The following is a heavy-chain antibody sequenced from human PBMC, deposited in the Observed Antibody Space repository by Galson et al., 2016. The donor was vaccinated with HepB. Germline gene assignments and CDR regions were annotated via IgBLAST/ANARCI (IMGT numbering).Heavy chain of an antibody. CDR2: NYYVGNT. J-gene: IGHJ5*02. CDR3: ARHGHSGWYGWFAP. V-gene: IGHV4-39*01. CDR1: GGSISSSSYY. Sequence: ETLSLTCTVSGGSISSSSYYWGWFRQPPGKRLEWIGSNYYVGNTFYNPSLKARVSISVDTSKNQFSLTLTSATVADTAVYYFARHGHSGWYGWFAPWGHGTLVTVST. D-gene: IGHD6-19*01.